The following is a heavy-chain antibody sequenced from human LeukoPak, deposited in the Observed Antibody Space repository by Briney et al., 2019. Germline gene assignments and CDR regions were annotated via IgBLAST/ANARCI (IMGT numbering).Heavy chain of an antibody. CDR2: INHSGST. V-gene: IGHV4-34*01. J-gene: IGHJ5*02. Sequence: SETLSLTCAVYGGSFSGYYWSWIRQPPGKGLEWIGEINHSGSTNYNPSLKSRVTISVDTSKNQFSLKLSSVTAADTAVYYCARGLYCSSTSCDYRWFDPWGQGTLVTVSS. CDR3: ARGLYCSSTSCDYRWFDP. CDR1: GGSFSGYY. D-gene: IGHD2-2*01.